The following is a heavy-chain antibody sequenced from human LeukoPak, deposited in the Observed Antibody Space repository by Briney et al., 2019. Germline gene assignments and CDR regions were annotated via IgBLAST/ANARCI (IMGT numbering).Heavy chain of an antibody. CDR3: ARESGYNPEPVAFDI. CDR1: GYTFSRYG. CDR2: IRYDGGEE. Sequence: GGSLRLSCSGTGYTFSRYGIHWVRQAPGEGLEWVTVIRYDGGEEYYADSVRGRFTISRDNSKNTVYLQMNNLRAEDTALYYCARESGYNPEPVAFDIWGQGTTVTVSS. D-gene: IGHD5-24*01. J-gene: IGHJ3*02. V-gene: IGHV3-33*01.